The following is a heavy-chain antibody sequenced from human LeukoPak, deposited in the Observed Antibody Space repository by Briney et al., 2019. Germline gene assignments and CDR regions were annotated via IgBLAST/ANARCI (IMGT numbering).Heavy chain of an antibody. Sequence: GGSLRLSCAASGFTFSSYWMSWVRQAPGKGLEWEANIKQDGSEKYYVDSVKGRFTISRDNAKNSVYLQMNSLRAEDTAVYYCARGVRDILSGYYTDYYFYYMDVWGKGTTVTVSS. D-gene: IGHD3-9*01. J-gene: IGHJ6*03. CDR3: ARGVRDILSGYYTDYYFYYMDV. CDR1: GFTFSSYW. CDR2: IKQDGSEK. V-gene: IGHV3-7*01.